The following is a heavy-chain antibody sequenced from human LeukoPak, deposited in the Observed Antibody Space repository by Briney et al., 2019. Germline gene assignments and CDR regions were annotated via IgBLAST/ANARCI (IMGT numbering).Heavy chain of an antibody. Sequence: SETLSLTCTASGGSISSGGYYWSWIRQHPGKGLEWIGYIYYSGSTYYNPSLKSRVTISVDTSKNQFSLKLSSVTAADTAVYYCARNNDYVWGSYRYPPTFDYWGQGTLVTVSS. V-gene: IGHV4-31*03. D-gene: IGHD3-16*02. CDR1: GGSISSGGYY. J-gene: IGHJ4*02. CDR2: IYYSGST. CDR3: ARNNDYVWGSYRYPPTFDY.